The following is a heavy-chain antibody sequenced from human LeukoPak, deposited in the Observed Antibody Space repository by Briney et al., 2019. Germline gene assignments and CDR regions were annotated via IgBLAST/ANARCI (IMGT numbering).Heavy chain of an antibody. J-gene: IGHJ4*02. CDR1: GGNFISHA. D-gene: IGHD4-23*01. CDR2: ISAYNGNT. Sequence: ASVKVSCKASGGNFISHAISWVRQAPGQGLEWMGWISAYNGNTNYAQKLQGRVTMTTDTSTSTAYMELRSLRSDDTAVYYCARVPEYGGNSGGLRDPFDYWGQGTLVTVSS. V-gene: IGHV1-18*01. CDR3: ARVPEYGGNSGGLRDPFDY.